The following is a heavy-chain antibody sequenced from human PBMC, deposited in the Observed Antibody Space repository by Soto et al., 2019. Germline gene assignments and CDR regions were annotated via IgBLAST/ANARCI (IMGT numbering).Heavy chain of an antibody. CDR1: GGTFSSYA. CDR3: ARGVLSSWYTPDYYYYGMDV. J-gene: IGHJ6*04. D-gene: IGHD6-13*01. CDR2: IIPIFGTA. V-gene: IGHV1-69*13. Sequence: SVKVSCKASGGTFSSYAISWVRQAPGQGLEWMGGIIPIFGTANYAQKFQGRVTITADESTSTAYMELSSLRSEDTAVYYCARGVLSSWYTPDYYYYGMDVWGKGTTVTVSS.